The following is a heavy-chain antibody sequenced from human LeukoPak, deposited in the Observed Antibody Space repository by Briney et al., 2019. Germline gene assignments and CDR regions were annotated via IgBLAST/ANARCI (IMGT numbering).Heavy chain of an antibody. CDR1: GGTFSSYA. CDR2: IIPIFGTA. D-gene: IGHD1-14*01. Sequence: SVKVSCKASGGTFSSYAISWVRQAPEQGLEWMGGIIPIFGTANYAQKFQGRVTITADKSTSTAYMELSSLRSEDTAVYYCARETAEHDFDYWGQGTLVTVSS. V-gene: IGHV1-69*06. J-gene: IGHJ4*02. CDR3: ARETAEHDFDY.